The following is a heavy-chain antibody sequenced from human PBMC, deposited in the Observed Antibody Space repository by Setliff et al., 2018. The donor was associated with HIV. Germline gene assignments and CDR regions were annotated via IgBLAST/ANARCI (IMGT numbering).Heavy chain of an antibody. CDR1: GVSTSSSTYY. CDR2: IFYTGST. Sequence: LSLTCSVSGVSTSSSTYYWGWIRQPPGKGLEWIGYIFYTGSTYYNPSLKSRVTISVDTSKNHFSLRLSHVTAADTAVYYRARQGAVTGHSFDYWGQGALVTVSS. J-gene: IGHJ4*02. CDR3: ARQGAVTGHSFDY. D-gene: IGHD6-19*01. V-gene: IGHV4-39*01.